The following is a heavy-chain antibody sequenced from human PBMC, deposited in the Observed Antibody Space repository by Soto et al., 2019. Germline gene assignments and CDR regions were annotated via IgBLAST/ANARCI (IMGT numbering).Heavy chain of an antibody. CDR3: ARHDTPLGYCSSTSCPGRGHYYMDV. Sequence: GESLKISCKGSGYSFTSYWIGWVRQMPGKGLEWMGIIYPGDSDTRYSPSFQGQVTISADKSISTAYLQWSSLKASDTAMYYCARHDTPLGYCSSTSCPGRGHYYMDVWGKGTTVTVSS. CDR1: GYSFTSYW. J-gene: IGHJ6*03. CDR2: IYPGDSDT. V-gene: IGHV5-51*01. D-gene: IGHD2-2*01.